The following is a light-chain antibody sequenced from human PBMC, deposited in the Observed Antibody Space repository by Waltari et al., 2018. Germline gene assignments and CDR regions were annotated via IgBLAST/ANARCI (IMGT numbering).Light chain of an antibody. CDR1: QSVSSSY. Sequence: EIVLTQSPGTLSLSPGERATLSCRASQSVSSSYLAWYQQKPGQAPRLLIYGASSRATGMPDLFSGSVSATDFTLTISRLDPEDFAVYYCQQYSISPPGTFGHGTKLAIK. J-gene: IGKJ2*01. CDR3: QQYSISPPGT. V-gene: IGKV3-20*01. CDR2: GAS.